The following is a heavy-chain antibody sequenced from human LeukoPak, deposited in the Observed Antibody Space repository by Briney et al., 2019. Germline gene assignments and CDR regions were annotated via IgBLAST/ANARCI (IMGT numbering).Heavy chain of an antibody. CDR3: ARGLWFGEFPDY. D-gene: IGHD3-10*01. CDR1: GGTFSSYA. V-gene: IGHV1-69*13. J-gene: IGHJ4*02. Sequence: SVKVSCKASGGTFSSYAISWVRQAPGQGLEWMGGIIPIFGTANYAQKFQGRVTITADESTSTAYMELSSLRSEDTAVYYCARGLWFGEFPDYWGQGTLVTVSS. CDR2: IIPIFGTA.